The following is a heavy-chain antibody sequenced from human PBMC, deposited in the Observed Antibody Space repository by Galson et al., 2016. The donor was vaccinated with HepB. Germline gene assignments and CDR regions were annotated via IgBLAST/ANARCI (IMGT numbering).Heavy chain of an antibody. Sequence: SLRLSCAASGFTFSSYGMHWVRQTPDKGLEWLATIWYDGSNHYYADSVKGRFTISRDNAKNTLYLQMESLRAEDTAVYYCARPRGSLTTAWGMDVWGQGTTVTVSS. CDR3: ARPRGSLTTAWGMDV. D-gene: IGHD4-17*01. J-gene: IGHJ6*02. V-gene: IGHV3-33*01. CDR1: GFTFSSYG. CDR2: IWYDGSNH.